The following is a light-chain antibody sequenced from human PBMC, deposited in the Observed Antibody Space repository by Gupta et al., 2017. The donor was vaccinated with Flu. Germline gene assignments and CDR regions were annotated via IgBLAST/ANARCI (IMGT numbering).Light chain of an antibody. CDR2: EVS. CDR3: SSYTSSNTVYA. V-gene: IGLV2-14*03. CDR1: SGDIGAYNY. J-gene: IGLJ1*01. Sequence: QSALTPPASVSGSPGQSVTISCTGTSGDIGAYNYVSWYQQHPGKAPKLMIYEVSNRPSGVSNRFSGSKSGKTASLTISGLQAEDEADYYCSSYTSSNTVYAFGTGTKVTVL.